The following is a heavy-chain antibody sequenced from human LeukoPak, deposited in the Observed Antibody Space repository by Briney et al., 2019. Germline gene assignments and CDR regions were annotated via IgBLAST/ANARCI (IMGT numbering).Heavy chain of an antibody. CDR2: INPNSGGT. D-gene: IGHD3-10*01. J-gene: IGHJ6*03. CDR3: ARGPREVLWFGEDYYYYYMDV. Sequence: GASVKVSCKASGYTFTGYYMHWVRQAPGQGLEWMGWINPNSGGTNYAQKFQGRVTMTRNTSISTAYMELSSLRSEDTAVYYCARGPREVLWFGEDYYYYYMDVWGKGTTVTVSS. V-gene: IGHV1-2*02. CDR1: GYTFTGYY.